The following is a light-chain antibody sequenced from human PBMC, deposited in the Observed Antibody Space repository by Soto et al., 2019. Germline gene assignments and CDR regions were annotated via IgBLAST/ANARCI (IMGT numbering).Light chain of an antibody. J-gene: IGLJ1*01. CDR3: GTWDNSLSAYV. CDR1: GSNIGNNY. CDR2: DNN. Sequence: QSFLTQPPSVSAAPGQKVTISCSGGGSNIGNNYVSWYQQLPGTAPKLLIYDNNRRPSGIPDRFSGSKSGTSATLGITGLQTGDEADYYCGTWDNSLSAYVFGTGTKVTVL. V-gene: IGLV1-51*01.